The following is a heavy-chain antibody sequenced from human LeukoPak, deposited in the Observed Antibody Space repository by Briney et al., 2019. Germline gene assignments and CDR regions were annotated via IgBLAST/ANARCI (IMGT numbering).Heavy chain of an antibody. D-gene: IGHD6-13*01. V-gene: IGHV3-21*01. CDR3: AREYSSSWYFQGSYMDV. CDR1: GFTFSSYS. J-gene: IGHJ6*03. CDR2: ISSSSSHI. Sequence: GGSLRLSCAASGFTFSSYSMNWVRQAPGKGLGWVSSISSSSSHIYYADSVKGRFTISRDNAKNSLYLQMNSLRAEDTAVYYCAREYSSSWYFQGSYMDVWGKGTTVTISS.